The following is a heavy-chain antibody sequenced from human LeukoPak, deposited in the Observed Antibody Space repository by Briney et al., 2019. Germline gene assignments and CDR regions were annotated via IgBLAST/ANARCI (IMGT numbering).Heavy chain of an antibody. CDR3: ARALRGYGLRNFDY. J-gene: IGHJ4*02. D-gene: IGHD5-18*01. CDR1: GFTFSSYS. V-gene: IGHV3-21*01. Sequence: KAGGSLRLSCAASGFTFSSYSMNWVRQAPGKGLEWVSSISSSSYIYYADSVKGRFTISRDNAKNSLYLQMNSLRAEDTAVYYCARALRGYGLRNFDYWGQGTLVTVSS. CDR2: ISSSSYI.